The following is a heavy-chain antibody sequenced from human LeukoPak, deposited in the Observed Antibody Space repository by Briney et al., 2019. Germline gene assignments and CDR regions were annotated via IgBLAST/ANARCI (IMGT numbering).Heavy chain of an antibody. J-gene: IGHJ4*02. D-gene: IGHD4-17*01. CDR2: IYYRGST. CDR1: GGSINNYY. Sequence: SETLSLTCTVSGGSINNYYWSWIRQPPREGLEWIGYIYYRGSTNYNPSLKSRVTFSVDTPKNQFSLKLNSVTAADTAVYYCARGGDYGDLRYFDYWGQGTLVTVSS. V-gene: IGHV4-59*01. CDR3: ARGGDYGDLRYFDY.